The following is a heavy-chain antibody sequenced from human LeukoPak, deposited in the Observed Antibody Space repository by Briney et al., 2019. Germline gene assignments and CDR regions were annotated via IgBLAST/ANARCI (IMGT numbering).Heavy chain of an antibody. CDR2: IYYSGST. V-gene: IGHV4-59*01. J-gene: IGHJ4*02. Sequence: PSETLSLTCTVSGGSISSYYWSWIRQPPGKGLEWIGYIYYSGSTNYNPSLKSRVTISVDTSKNQFSLKLSSVTAADTAVYDCAGGRYDYDSSGFRAFDYWGQGTLVTVSS. CDR1: GGSISSYY. D-gene: IGHD3-22*01. CDR3: AGGRYDYDSSGFRAFDY.